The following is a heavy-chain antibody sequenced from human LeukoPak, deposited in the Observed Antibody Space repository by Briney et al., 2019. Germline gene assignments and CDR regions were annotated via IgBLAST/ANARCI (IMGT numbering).Heavy chain of an antibody. V-gene: IGHV4-61*02. D-gene: IGHD5-12*01. J-gene: IGHJ5*02. CDR3: ARVRRNSGNKYFDP. CDR1: GGSISSGNYY. Sequence: SETLSLTCTVSGGSISSGNYYWSWIRQPAGMGLEGIGRIYISGGTEYNPSLKSRVTISIDTSKNQFYLRLSSVTAADTAVYYCARVRRNSGNKYFDPWGQGTRVTVSS. CDR2: IYISGGT.